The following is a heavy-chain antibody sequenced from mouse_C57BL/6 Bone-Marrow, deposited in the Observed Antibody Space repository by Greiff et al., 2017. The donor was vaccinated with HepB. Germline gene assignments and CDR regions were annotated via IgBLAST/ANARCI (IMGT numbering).Heavy chain of an antibody. CDR3: ATRMSGFAY. V-gene: IGHV5-6*02. CDR1: GFTFSSYG. Sequence: EVKLVEPGGDLVKPGGSLKLSCAASGFTFSSYGMPWVRQTPDKRLEWVATISSGGSYTDYPDSVKGRFTISRDNAKNTLYLQMSSLKSEDTAVYYCATRMSGFAYWGQGTLVTVSA. J-gene: IGHJ3*01. CDR2: ISSGGSYT.